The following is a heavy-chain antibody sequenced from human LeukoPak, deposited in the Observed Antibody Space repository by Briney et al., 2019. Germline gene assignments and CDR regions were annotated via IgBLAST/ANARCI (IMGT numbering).Heavy chain of an antibody. Sequence: GESLKISCKGSGYSFTSYWIGWVRQMPGKGLEWMGIIYPGDSDTRYSPSFQGQVTISADKSISTAYLQWSSLKASDTAMYYCATGRCCSGGSCRRNYFDYWGQGTLVTVSS. J-gene: IGHJ4*02. CDR1: GYSFTSYW. CDR3: ATGRCCSGGSCRRNYFDY. D-gene: IGHD2-15*01. CDR2: IYPGDSDT. V-gene: IGHV5-51*01.